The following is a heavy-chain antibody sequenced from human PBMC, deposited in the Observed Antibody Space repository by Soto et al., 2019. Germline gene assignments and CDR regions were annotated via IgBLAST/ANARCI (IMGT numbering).Heavy chain of an antibody. CDR1: GFTFSSYW. Sequence: PGGSLRLSCAASGFTFSSYWMSWVRQAPGKGLVWVANINQDGSEKYYVDSVKGRFTISRDNAKNSLYVQMTSLRVEDTAVYYCARGTYFDDSSGYFDYWGQGNMVTVSS. CDR2: INQDGSEK. D-gene: IGHD3-22*01. V-gene: IGHV3-7*01. J-gene: IGHJ4*02. CDR3: ARGTYFDDSSGYFDY.